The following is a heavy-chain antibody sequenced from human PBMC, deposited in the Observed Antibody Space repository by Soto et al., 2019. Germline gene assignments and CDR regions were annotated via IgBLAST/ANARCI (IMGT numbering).Heavy chain of an antibody. Sequence: SVKVSCKASGGTFSSYTISWVRQAPGQGLEWMGRIIPILGIANYAQKFQGRVTITADKSTSTAYMELSSLRSEDTAVYYCARGIVGATVGRSEYFQHWGQGTLVTVS. V-gene: IGHV1-69*02. CDR3: ARGIVGATVGRSEYFQH. J-gene: IGHJ1*01. D-gene: IGHD1-26*01. CDR2: IIPILGIA. CDR1: GGTFSSYT.